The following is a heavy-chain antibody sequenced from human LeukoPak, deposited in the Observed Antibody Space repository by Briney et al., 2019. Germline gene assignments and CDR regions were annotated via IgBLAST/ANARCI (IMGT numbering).Heavy chain of an antibody. CDR3: ARHSTTCSGNSCYSGNYDY. D-gene: IGHD2-15*01. Sequence: GESLKISCKSSGYNLTSYWIAWVRQMPGKGLEWMGIIYPGDSDTRYNPSFQGQVTLSADKSINTAYLQWSSLKAPDTAMYYCARHSTTCSGNSCYSGNYDYWGQGTLVTVSS. CDR2: IYPGDSDT. CDR1: GYNLTSYW. V-gene: IGHV5-51*01. J-gene: IGHJ4*02.